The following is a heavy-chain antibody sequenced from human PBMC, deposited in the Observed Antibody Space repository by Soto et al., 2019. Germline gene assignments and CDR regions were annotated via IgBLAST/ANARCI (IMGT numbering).Heavy chain of an antibody. J-gene: IGHJ6*02. CDR2: IIPVLGVV. CDR3: AQAPNPGSATPSYYGTDV. Sequence: QVQLVQSGAEVKKPGSSVKVSCKASGGTFTSYIISWVRRAPGQGLEWMGRIIPVLGVVYYAQKFQGRVTIPADTSTTTAYLELSGLSSDDTAVYYCAQAPNPGSATPSYYGTDVWGQGTTVTVSS. CDR1: GGTFTSYI. D-gene: IGHD2-15*01. V-gene: IGHV1-69*02.